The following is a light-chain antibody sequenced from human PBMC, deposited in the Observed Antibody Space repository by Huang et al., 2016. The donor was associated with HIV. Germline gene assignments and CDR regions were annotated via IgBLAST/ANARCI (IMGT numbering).Light chain of an antibody. CDR3: QQYYASMYT. CDR1: QDISSA. V-gene: IGKV1-NL1*01. J-gene: IGKJ2*01. CDR2: AAS. Sequence: IQMTPSPSSLSASVGDRVTITCRASQDISSALNWYQQEPGKAPKLLLYAASRLQSGVPSRFSGSGSETEYSLTISSLQPEDFATYYCQQYYASMYTFGQGTKLEIK.